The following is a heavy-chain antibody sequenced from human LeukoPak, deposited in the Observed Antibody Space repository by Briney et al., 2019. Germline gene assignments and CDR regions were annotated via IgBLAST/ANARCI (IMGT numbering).Heavy chain of an antibody. CDR2: IRGSSNAV. D-gene: IGHD2-15*01. CDR1: GFTFSSYR. CDR3: ARASRSGSPPQ. Sequence: GGSLRLSCAASGFTFSSYRLSWVRQAPGEGLEWVSYIRGSSNAVYYADSVKGRFTISRDDVKNSLYLQMNSLRAEETAVYYCARASRSGSPPQWGQGTLVTVSS. V-gene: IGHV3-48*01. J-gene: IGHJ4*02.